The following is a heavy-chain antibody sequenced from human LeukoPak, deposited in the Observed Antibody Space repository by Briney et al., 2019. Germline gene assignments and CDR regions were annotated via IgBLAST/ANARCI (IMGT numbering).Heavy chain of an antibody. J-gene: IGHJ5*02. CDR1: GDSISSETYH. Sequence: SETLSLTCTVSGDSISSETYHWGWIRHPPGKGLQWIGSIFYAGSTYYNPSLRSRVSISVDTSKDQFSLKLFPVTAADTAVYYCARSGWPMGGFDPWGQGILVTVSS. D-gene: IGHD3-10*01. CDR2: IFYAGST. V-gene: IGHV4-39*01. CDR3: ARSGWPMGGFDP.